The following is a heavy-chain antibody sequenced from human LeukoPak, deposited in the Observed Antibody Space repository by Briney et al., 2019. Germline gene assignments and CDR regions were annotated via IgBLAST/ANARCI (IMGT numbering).Heavy chain of an antibody. CDR3: ARRGTSGWAYYFDF. Sequence: SETLSLTCDVSGDSISSSSNYWRWVRHLPGKGLEWFGSVYRSGSTYYNPSPKSRVTISVDTSKNQFTLNLTSVTAADTAVYHCARRGTSGWAYYFDFWGPGSLLTVSS. CDR2: VYRSGST. J-gene: IGHJ4*02. D-gene: IGHD6-19*01. V-gene: IGHV4-39*01. CDR1: GDSISSSSNY.